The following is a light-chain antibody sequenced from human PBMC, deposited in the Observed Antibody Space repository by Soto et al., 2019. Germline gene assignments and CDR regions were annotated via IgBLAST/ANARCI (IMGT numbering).Light chain of an antibody. CDR3: CTYAGHVPK. CDR2: EAS. Sequence: QSVLTQPPSVSGSPGQSVTISCTGTSTDFVSYNRVSWYQQPPGTAPKLIIYEASNRPSGVPGRFSGSKSGNTASLTISGLQAADEADYYCCTYAGHVPKFGGGTKVTV. V-gene: IGLV2-18*02. CDR1: STDFVSYNR. J-gene: IGLJ2*01.